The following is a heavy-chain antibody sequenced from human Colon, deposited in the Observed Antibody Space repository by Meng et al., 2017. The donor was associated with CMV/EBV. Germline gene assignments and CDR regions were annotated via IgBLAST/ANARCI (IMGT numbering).Heavy chain of an antibody. D-gene: IGHD6-13*01. CDR3: ALRGSAAGTFQH. CDR1: GGSISRYC. Sequence: RLQESGPGLVKPSGPPSLTCPVSGGSISRYCWSWIRQPPGKGLEWIGYMCYSGDTNYNPSLRSRVTISGDTSKNQFSLKLNSVTAADTAVYYCALRGSAAGTFQHWGQGTLVTVSS. V-gene: IGHV4-59*01. CDR2: MCYSGDT. J-gene: IGHJ1*01.